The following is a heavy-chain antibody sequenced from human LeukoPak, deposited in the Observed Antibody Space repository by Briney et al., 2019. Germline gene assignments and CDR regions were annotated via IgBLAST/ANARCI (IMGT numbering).Heavy chain of an antibody. Sequence: GGSLRLSCAASGFTFSTYSMNWVRQAPGKGLEWVSYISSSGNTIYYADSVKGRFTISRDNAKNSLYLQMNSLRTEDTAVHYCARVHYYGSGSSTPPDYWGQGTLVTVSS. V-gene: IGHV3-48*04. J-gene: IGHJ4*02. D-gene: IGHD3-10*01. CDR2: ISSSGNTI. CDR1: GFTFSTYS. CDR3: ARVHYYGSGSSTPPDY.